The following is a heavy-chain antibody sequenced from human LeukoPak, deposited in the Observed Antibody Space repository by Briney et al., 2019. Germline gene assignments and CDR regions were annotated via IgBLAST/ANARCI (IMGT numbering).Heavy chain of an antibody. V-gene: IGHV4-39*01. CDR1: GASISGGTYY. CDR2: IYYTGST. CDR3: ARRGGSGKAFDY. Sequence: SETLSLTCSVSGASISGGTYYRGWIRQPPGKGLEWIGSIYYTGSTYDNPSLKSRVTISVDTSKNQFSLKLSSVTAADTAAYYCARRGGSGKAFDYWGQGTLVTVSS. J-gene: IGHJ4*02. D-gene: IGHD1-26*01.